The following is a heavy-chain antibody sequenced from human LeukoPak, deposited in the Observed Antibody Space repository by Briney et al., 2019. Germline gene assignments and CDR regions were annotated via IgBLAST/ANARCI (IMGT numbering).Heavy chain of an antibody. CDR3: AKGSVGAIIYVGIDY. Sequence: PGGSLRLSCTAPGFTFSSYAMSWVRQAPGKGLEGVSAISGSGGSTYYADSVKGRFTISRDNSKNTLYLQMNSLRAEDTAVYYCAKGSVGAIIYVGIDYWGQGTLVTVSS. CDR1: GFTFSSYA. D-gene: IGHD1-26*01. CDR2: ISGSGGST. V-gene: IGHV3-23*01. J-gene: IGHJ4*02.